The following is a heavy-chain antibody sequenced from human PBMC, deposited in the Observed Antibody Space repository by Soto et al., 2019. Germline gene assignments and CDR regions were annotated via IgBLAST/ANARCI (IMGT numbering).Heavy chain of an antibody. V-gene: IGHV3-30*04. J-gene: IGHJ4*02. D-gene: IGHD3-16*02. Sequence: QVQLVESGGGVVQPGRSLRLSCAASGFTFNSYAMHWVRQAPGKGLEWVAVISYDGNNKYYADSVKGRFIISRDNSKNTLYLRMSSRNPADTAVYYCARGDGLGELSSTLAYWGQGTLVTVSS. CDR2: ISYDGNNK. CDR1: GFTFNSYA. CDR3: ARGDGLGELSSTLAY.